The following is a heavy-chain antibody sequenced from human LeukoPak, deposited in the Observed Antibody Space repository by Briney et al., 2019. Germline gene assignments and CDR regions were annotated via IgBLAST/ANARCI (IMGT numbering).Heavy chain of an antibody. D-gene: IGHD4-17*01. Sequence: SETLSLTCTVSGGSISSYYWSWIRQPPGKGLEWIGYIYYSGSTNYNPSLKSRVTISVDTSRNQFSLKLSSVTAADTAVYYCARDSGTTGEVKLVPWGQGILVTVSS. V-gene: IGHV4-59*01. CDR3: ARDSGTTGEVKLVP. J-gene: IGHJ5*02. CDR2: IYYSGST. CDR1: GGSISSYY.